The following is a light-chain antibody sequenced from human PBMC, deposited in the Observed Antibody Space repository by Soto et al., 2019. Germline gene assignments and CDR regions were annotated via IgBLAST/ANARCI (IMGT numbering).Light chain of an antibody. CDR1: NIGSKS. V-gene: IGLV3-21*04. J-gene: IGLJ2*01. Sequence: SYELTQPPSVSVAPGKTARITCGGNNIGSKSVHWYQQKPGQAPVLVIYYDSDRPSGIPERFSGSNSGNTATLTISRVEAADEGDYYCQVWDTSSDHVVFCGGTKLTVL. CDR2: YDS. CDR3: QVWDTSSDHVV.